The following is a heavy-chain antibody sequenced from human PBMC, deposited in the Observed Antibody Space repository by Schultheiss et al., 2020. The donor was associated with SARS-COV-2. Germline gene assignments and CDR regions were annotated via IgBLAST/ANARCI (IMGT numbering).Heavy chain of an antibody. J-gene: IGHJ4*02. V-gene: IGHV3-72*01. CDR3: VRSNPYYFDY. D-gene: IGHD3-16*01. CDR1: GFTFSNAW. Sequence: GESLKISCAASGFTFSNAWMSWVRQAPGKGLEWVGRIRKKVNSYTTEYAASVKGRFTISRDDSKNSLCLQMNSLKTEDTAVYYCVRSNPYYFDYWGQGTLVTVSS. CDR2: IRKKVNSYTT.